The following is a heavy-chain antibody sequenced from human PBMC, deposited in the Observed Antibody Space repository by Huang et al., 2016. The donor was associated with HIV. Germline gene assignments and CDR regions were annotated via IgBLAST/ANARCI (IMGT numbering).Heavy chain of an antibody. D-gene: IGHD6-13*01. CDR1: GGSISSGAYS. Sequence: QLQESGSGLVKPSQTLSLTCAVSGGSISSGAYSWSWIRQPPGKGLEWTGYIDHSGSTYYNPSLKSRVTISVDRSKNQFSLKLSSVTAADTAVYYCARDLAAAGTGAFDIWGQGTMVTVSS. CDR2: IDHSGST. J-gene: IGHJ3*02. CDR3: ARDLAAAGTGAFDI. V-gene: IGHV4-30-2*01.